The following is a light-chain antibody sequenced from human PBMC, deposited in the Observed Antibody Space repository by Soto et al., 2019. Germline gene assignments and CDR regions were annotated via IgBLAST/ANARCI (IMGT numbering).Light chain of an antibody. CDR2: GAS. V-gene: IGKV3-20*01. Sequence: EIVLTQSPATLSLSPGERATLSCRASQSVSSNNLAWYQHKRGQAPRLLMYGASSRATGIPDRFSGSGSGTDFTLTITRLEPEDFAVYYSQQYGASPRTFGQGTTVEI. CDR3: QQYGASPRT. CDR1: QSVSSNN. J-gene: IGKJ1*01.